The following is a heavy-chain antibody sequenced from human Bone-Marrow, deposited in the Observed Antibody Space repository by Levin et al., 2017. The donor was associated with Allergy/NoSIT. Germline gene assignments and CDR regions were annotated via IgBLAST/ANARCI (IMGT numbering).Heavy chain of an antibody. D-gene: IGHD2-15*01. CDR1: GFTFSHYA. J-gene: IGHJ6*02. CDR2: ISYDGYNT. V-gene: IGHV3-30-3*01. Sequence: GSLRLSCAASGFTFSHYAIHWVRQAPGKGLEWVAVISYDGYNTYYAESVKGRFTISRDNSKNTLYLEMNSLRAEDTAVYFCAGERMKSNLVVKHYYYGMDVWGQGTTVTVSS. CDR3: AGERMKSNLVVKHYYYGMDV.